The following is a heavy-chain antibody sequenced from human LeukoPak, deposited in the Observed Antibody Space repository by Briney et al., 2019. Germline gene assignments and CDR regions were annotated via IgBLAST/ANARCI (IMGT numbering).Heavy chain of an antibody. CDR2: TYYSGST. Sequence: PSETLSLTCTVSGGSISSGDYYWSWIRQPPGKGLEWIGYTYYSGSTYYNPSLKSRVTISVDRSKNQFSLKLSSVTAADTAVYYCARVRDQLLVYWGQGTLVTVSS. V-gene: IGHV4-30-4*01. D-gene: IGHD2-2*01. CDR3: ARVRDQLLVY. J-gene: IGHJ4*02. CDR1: GGSISSGDYY.